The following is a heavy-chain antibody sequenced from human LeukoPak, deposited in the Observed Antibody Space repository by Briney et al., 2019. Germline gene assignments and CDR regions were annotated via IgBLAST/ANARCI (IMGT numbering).Heavy chain of an antibody. Sequence: AASVKVSYKASGYTFTGCYMHWVRQAPGQGLEWMGWINPNSGGTNYAQKFQGRVTMTRDTSISTAYMELSRLRSDDTAVYYCARDRSAVVIISALDYWGQGTLVTVSS. D-gene: IGHD3-3*01. CDR1: GYTFTGCY. CDR3: ARDRSAVVIISALDY. V-gene: IGHV1-2*02. CDR2: INPNSGGT. J-gene: IGHJ4*02.